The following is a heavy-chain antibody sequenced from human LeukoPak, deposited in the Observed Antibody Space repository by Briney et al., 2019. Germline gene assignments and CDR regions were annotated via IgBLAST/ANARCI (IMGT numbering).Heavy chain of an antibody. CDR1: GFAFSNYA. V-gene: IGHV3-23*01. D-gene: IGHD3-22*01. Sequence: GGSLRLSCAASGFAFSNYAMGWVRPAPGKGLEWVSGISSSGGSTYYADSVKGRFTISRDNFKNTLFVQMNSLRAEDTAVYYCAKVYSGDYYFFDLWGQGTLVTVSS. J-gene: IGHJ4*02. CDR2: ISSSGGST. CDR3: AKVYSGDYYFFDL.